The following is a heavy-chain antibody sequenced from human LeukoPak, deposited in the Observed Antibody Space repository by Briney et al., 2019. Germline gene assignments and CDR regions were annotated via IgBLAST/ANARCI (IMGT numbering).Heavy chain of an antibody. J-gene: IGHJ4*02. CDR1: GFTFDEYG. D-gene: IGHD4-17*01. V-gene: IGHV3-9*01. Sequence: GGSLRLSCVVSGFTFDEYGMDWVRQAPGRGLEWVSGISWNSGSIVYADSVKGRFTISRDNAKNSLYLQMNSLRAEDTAVYYCARDGSNDYGDCYFDYWGQGTLVTVSS. CDR2: ISWNSGSI. CDR3: ARDGSNDYGDCYFDY.